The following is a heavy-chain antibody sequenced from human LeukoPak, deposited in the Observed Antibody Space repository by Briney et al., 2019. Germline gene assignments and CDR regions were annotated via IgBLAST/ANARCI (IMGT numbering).Heavy chain of an antibody. V-gene: IGHV4-59*01. D-gene: IGHD3-10*01. CDR1: GGSISSYY. J-gene: IGHJ4*02. Sequence: KPSETLSLTCTVSGGSISSYYWSWIRQPPGKGLEWIGYIYYSGSTNYNPSLKSRVTISVDTSKNQFSLKLSSVTAADTAVYYCARGKYYYGSGSYSFDYWGQGTLVTVSS. CDR3: ARGKYYYGSGSYSFDY. CDR2: IYYSGST.